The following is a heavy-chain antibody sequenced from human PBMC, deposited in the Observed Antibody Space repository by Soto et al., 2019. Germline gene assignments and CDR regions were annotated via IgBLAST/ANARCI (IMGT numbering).Heavy chain of an antibody. J-gene: IGHJ3*02. CDR1: GFSLSTSGVG. CDR2: IYRNDDK. D-gene: IGHD4-17*01. Sequence: SGPTLVNPTQALTLTCTFSGFSLSTSGVGVGWIRQPPGKALEWLALIYRNDDKRYSPSLKSRLTITKDTSKNQVVLTMTNMDPVDTATYYCAHRLAVTTYVYGVGAFDIWGQGTMVTVSS. CDR3: AHRLAVTTYVYGVGAFDI. V-gene: IGHV2-5*01.